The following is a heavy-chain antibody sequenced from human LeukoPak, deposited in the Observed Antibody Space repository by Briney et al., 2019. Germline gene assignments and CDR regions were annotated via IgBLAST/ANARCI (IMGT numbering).Heavy chain of an antibody. Sequence: PSETLSLTCTVSGGSISSGSYYWSWIRQPAGKGLEWIGRIYTSGSTNYNPSLKSRVTISVDTSKNQFSLKLSSVTAADTAVYYCARQGYQQPPKWFDPWGQGTLVTVSS. J-gene: IGHJ5*02. CDR3: ARQGYQQPPKWFDP. CDR1: GGSISSGSYY. D-gene: IGHD6-13*01. CDR2: IYTSGST. V-gene: IGHV4-61*02.